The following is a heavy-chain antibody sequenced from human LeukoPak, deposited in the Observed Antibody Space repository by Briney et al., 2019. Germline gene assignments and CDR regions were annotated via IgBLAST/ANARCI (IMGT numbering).Heavy chain of an antibody. CDR2: IIPVLGTA. CDR3: AGDEGAAVGTFFSWFDP. Sequence: SVKVSCKASKGTFSSYGISWVRQAPGQGLEWMGGIIPVLGTAKYAQKFQDRVTITANESTGTVYMELSSLRSADTAVYYCAGDEGAAVGTFFSWFDPWGQGTLVTVSS. V-gene: IGHV1-69*13. J-gene: IGHJ5*02. D-gene: IGHD6-13*01. CDR1: KGTFSSYG.